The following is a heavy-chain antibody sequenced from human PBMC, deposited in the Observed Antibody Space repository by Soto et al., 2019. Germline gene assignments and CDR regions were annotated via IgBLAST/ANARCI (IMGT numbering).Heavy chain of an antibody. V-gene: IGHV1-18*04. CDR3: VRDQKYFRVNGNWFDS. CDR2: VSGNNGAS. CDR1: GYTSADFG. D-gene: IGHD2-2*01. J-gene: IGHJ5*01. Sequence: ASVKVSCKASGYTSADFGTSWVRQAPGQGLEWMGWVSGNNGASNPAPKVQGRITMTLDTSTGVSYMALRSLRSDDTAIYYCVRDQKYFRVNGNWFDSWGQRTLVTVSS.